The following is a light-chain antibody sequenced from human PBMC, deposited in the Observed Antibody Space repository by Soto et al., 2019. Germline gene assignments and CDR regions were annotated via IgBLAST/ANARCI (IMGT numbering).Light chain of an antibody. Sequence: DIQMTQSPSSLSASVADRVTITCRASQSVSRYLNWYQQKPGRAPKLLISTASSLQSGVPSRFSGSGSGTDFTLTISSLQPEDFATYYCQQGFSTPLTFGGGAKVEI. CDR3: QQGFSTPLT. J-gene: IGKJ4*01. CDR1: QSVSRY. V-gene: IGKV1-39*01. CDR2: TAS.